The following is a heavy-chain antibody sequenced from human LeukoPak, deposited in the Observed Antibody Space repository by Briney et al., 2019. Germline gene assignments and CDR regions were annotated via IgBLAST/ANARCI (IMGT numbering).Heavy chain of an antibody. V-gene: IGHV3-23*01. Sequence: SGGSLRLSCAASGFSFSSYAMSWVRQAPGKGLEWVSGISGSGGRTYYADSVKGRFTISRDNSKNTVLLQMNSLRDGDTAVYYCAGRGAPADWGGYWFFALWGRGTLVTVSS. D-gene: IGHD7-27*01. CDR2: ISGSGGRT. J-gene: IGHJ2*01. CDR1: GFSFSSYA. CDR3: AGRGAPADWGGYWFFAL.